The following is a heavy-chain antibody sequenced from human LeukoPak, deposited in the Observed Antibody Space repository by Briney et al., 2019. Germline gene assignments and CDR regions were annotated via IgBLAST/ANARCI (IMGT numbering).Heavy chain of an antibody. J-gene: IGHJ4*02. V-gene: IGHV4-31*03. CDR2: IYYSGST. CDR3: ARVEAATTNPRLGY. Sequence: PSETLSLTCTVSGGSISSGEYYWSWIRQHPGKGLECIGYIYYSGSTYYNPSPKSRVTILVDTSKNQFSLKLSSVTAADTAVYYCARVEAATTNPRLGYWGQGVLVTVSS. D-gene: IGHD5-24*01. CDR1: GGSISSGEYY.